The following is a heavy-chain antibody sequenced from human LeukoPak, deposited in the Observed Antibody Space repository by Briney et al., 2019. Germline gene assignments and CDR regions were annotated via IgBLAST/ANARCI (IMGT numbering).Heavy chain of an antibody. D-gene: IGHD5-18*01. CDR3: ARDLGYSYGVMATISLCFDY. V-gene: IGHV1-2*02. Sequence: ASVKVSCKASGYTFTGYYMHWVRQAPGQGLEWMGWINPNSGGTNYAQKFHGRVTMTRDTSISTAYMELSRLRSDATAVYYCARDLGYSYGVMATISLCFDYWGQGTLVTVSS. CDR2: INPNSGGT. J-gene: IGHJ4*02. CDR1: GYTFTGYY.